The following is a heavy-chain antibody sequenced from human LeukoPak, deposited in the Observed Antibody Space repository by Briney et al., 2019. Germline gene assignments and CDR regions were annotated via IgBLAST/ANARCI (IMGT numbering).Heavy chain of an antibody. CDR2: IYYSGST. CDR1: GGSISSYY. V-gene: IGHV4-59*01. J-gene: IGHJ3*02. CDR3: ARAWGRWDXAFDI. Sequence: SETLSLTCTVSGGSISSYYWSWIRQPPGKGLEWIGYIYYSGSTNYNPSLKSRVTISVDTSKNQFSLKLSSVTAADTAVYYCARAWGRWDXAFDIWGQGTMVTVSS. D-gene: IGHD1-26*01.